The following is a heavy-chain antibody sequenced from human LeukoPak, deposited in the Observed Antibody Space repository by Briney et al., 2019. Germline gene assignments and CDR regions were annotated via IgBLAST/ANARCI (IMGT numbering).Heavy chain of an antibody. CDR2: IIPIFGTA. CDR3: ARGGYSYGLSYYYYYYMDV. V-gene: IGHV1-69*06. D-gene: IGHD5-18*01. CDR1: GYTFSNYA. Sequence: SVKVSCKASGYTFSNYAINWVRQAPGQGLEWMGGIIPIFGTANYTQKFQGRVTITADKSTSTAYMELSSLRSEDTAVYYCARGGYSYGLSYYYYYYMDVWGKGTTVTVSS. J-gene: IGHJ6*03.